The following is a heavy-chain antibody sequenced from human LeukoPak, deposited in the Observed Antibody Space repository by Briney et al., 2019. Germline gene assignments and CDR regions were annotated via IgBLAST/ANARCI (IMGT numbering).Heavy chain of an antibody. D-gene: IGHD1-26*01. CDR1: GGSISSSSYY. CDR3: ARAPPGGSGAFDI. Sequence: SETLSLTCTVSGGSISSSSYYWGWIRQPPGKGLEWIGSIYYSGSTYYNPSLKSRVTISVDTSKNQFSLKLSSVTAADTAVYYCARAPPGGSGAFDIWGQGTMVAVSS. J-gene: IGHJ3*02. CDR2: IYYSGST. V-gene: IGHV4-39*07.